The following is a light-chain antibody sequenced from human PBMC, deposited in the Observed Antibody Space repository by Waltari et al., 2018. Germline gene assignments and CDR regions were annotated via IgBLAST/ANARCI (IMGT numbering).Light chain of an antibody. CDR2: KAS. Sequence: DIQMTQSPSTLSASVGDRVTITCRASQNINDWLAWYQQKPGKAPKVLIYKASNLESWVPSRFSGSGSGTDFTLTISSLQPDDFATYYCQQYNTYTYTFGQGTKLEIK. J-gene: IGKJ2*01. V-gene: IGKV1-5*03. CDR1: QNINDW. CDR3: QQYNTYTYT.